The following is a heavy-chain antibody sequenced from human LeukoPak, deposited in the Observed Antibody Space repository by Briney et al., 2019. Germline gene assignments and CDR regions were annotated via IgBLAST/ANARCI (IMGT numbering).Heavy chain of an antibody. CDR3: ARVRTVVKGGYFDY. D-gene: IGHD4-23*01. Sequence: GGSLRLSCAASGFTFSSYWMHWVRQAPGKGLVWVSRINTDGSSTSYADSVKGRFTISRDNAKNTLYLQMNSLRAEDTAVYYCARVRTVVKGGYFDYWGQGTLVTVSS. V-gene: IGHV3-74*01. CDR2: INTDGSST. J-gene: IGHJ4*02. CDR1: GFTFSSYW.